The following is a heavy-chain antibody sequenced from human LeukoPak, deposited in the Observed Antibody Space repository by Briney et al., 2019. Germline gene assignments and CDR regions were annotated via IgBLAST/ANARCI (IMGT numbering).Heavy chain of an antibody. CDR2: INHSGST. J-gene: IGHJ4*02. D-gene: IGHD6-19*01. CDR3: AREQWLDGFDY. V-gene: IGHV4-34*01. CDR1: GGSFSGYY. Sequence: SETLSLTCAVYGGSFSGYYWGWIRQPPGKGLEWIGEINHSGSTNYNPSLKSRVTISVDTSKNQFSLKLSSVTAADTAVYYCAREQWLDGFDYWGQGTLVTVSS.